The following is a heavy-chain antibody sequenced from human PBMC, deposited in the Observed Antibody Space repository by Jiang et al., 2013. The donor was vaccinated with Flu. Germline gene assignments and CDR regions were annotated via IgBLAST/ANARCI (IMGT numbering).Heavy chain of an antibody. CDR2: TYYRSKWYN. V-gene: IGHV6-1*01. D-gene: IGHD3-9*01. CDR3: ARGAAGHLRYFDWFGYFDY. J-gene: IGHJ4*02. CDR1: GDSVSSNSAA. Sequence: QTLSLTCAISGDSVSSNSAAWNWIRQSPSRGLEWLGRTYYRSKWYNDYAVSVKSRITINPDTSKNQFSLQLNSVTPEDTAVYYCARGAAGHLRYFDWFGYFDYWGQGTLVTVSS.